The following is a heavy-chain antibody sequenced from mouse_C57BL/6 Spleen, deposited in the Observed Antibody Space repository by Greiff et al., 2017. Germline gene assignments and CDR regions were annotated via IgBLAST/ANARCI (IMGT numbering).Heavy chain of an antibody. D-gene: IGHD4-1*01. Sequence: QVQLQQPGAELVRPGSSVKLSCKASGYTFTSYWLDWVKQRPGKGLEWIGNIYPSDSETHYNQKFKDKATLTVDKSSSPAYMQLSSLTSEDSAVYYCARGGRTGTATGDYGGQGTTLTVSS. CDR1: GYTFTSYW. CDR3: ARGGRTGTATGDY. J-gene: IGHJ2*01. V-gene: IGHV1-61*01. CDR2: IYPSDSET.